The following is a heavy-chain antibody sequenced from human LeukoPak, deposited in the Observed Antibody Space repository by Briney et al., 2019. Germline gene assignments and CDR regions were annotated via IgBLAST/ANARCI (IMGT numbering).Heavy chain of an antibody. D-gene: IGHD3-16*01. CDR2: MSAGGTST. V-gene: IGHV3-23*01. Sequence: GGSLRLSCAASGFTFDDYAMHWVRQVPGKGLEWVSGMSAGGTSTYYADSVKGRFTISRDNSKNTLYLHMDSLRAEDTAIYYCAKMRGIVITFGGVIFDSWGQGTLATVSS. CDR3: AKMRGIVITFGGVIFDS. J-gene: IGHJ4*02. CDR1: GFTFDDYA.